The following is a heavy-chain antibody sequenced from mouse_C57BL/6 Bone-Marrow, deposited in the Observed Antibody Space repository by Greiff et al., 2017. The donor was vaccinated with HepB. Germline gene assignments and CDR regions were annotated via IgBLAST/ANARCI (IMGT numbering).Heavy chain of an antibody. Sequence: EVQLVESGGGLVQPGGSMKLSCVASGFTFSNYWMNWVRQSPEKGLEWVAQIRLKSDNYATHYAESVKGRFTISRDDSKSIVYLQMNNLRAEDTGIYYCTQTGTGYFDYWGQGTTLTVSS. CDR2: IRLKSDNYAT. CDR3: TQTGTGYFDY. V-gene: IGHV6-3*01. D-gene: IGHD4-1*01. J-gene: IGHJ2*01. CDR1: GFTFSNYW.